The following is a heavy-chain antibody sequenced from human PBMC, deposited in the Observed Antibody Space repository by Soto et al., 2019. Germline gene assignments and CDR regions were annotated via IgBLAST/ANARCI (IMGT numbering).Heavy chain of an antibody. D-gene: IGHD6-6*01. V-gene: IGHV1-18*04. CDR2: ISAYNGNT. CDR3: ARGARERSAYYYYYYGMDV. Sequence: ASVKVSCKASGYTFTSYGISCVRQAPGQGVEWMGWISAYNGNTNYAQKLQGRVTMTTDTSTSTAYMELRSLRSDDTAVYYCARGARERSAYYYYYYGMDVWGQGTTVTVSS. J-gene: IGHJ6*02. CDR1: GYTFTSYG.